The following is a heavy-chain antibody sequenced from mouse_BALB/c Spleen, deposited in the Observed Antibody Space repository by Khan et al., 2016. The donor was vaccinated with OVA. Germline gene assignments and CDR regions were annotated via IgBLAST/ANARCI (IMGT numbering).Heavy chain of an antibody. J-gene: IGHJ4*01. V-gene: IGHV3-2*02. CDR2: MSNSGST. CDR1: GYSITRDYA. Sequence: EVQLQESGPGLVKPSQSLSLTCTVTGYSITRDYAWNWIRQFPGNKLEWMGYMSNSGSTSYNPSLKSRISITRDTSKNQFFLQLNSVTTEDTATYYCASELGRYYAMDYWGQGTSVTVSS. D-gene: IGHD4-1*01. CDR3: ASELGRYYAMDY.